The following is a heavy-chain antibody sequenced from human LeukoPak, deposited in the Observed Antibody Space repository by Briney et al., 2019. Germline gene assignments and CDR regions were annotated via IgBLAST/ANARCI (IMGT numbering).Heavy chain of an antibody. J-gene: IGHJ4*02. CDR1: GYTFTSYD. D-gene: IGHD3-10*01. V-gene: IGHV1-8*01. CDR3: ARGVGTKLLWFGESSHIDY. Sequence: GASVKVSCKASGYTFTSYDINWVRQATGQGLEWMGWMNPNSGNTGYAQKFQGRVTMTRNTPISTAYMELSSLRSEDTAVYYCARGVGTKLLWFGESSHIDYWGQGTLVTVSS. CDR2: MNPNSGNT.